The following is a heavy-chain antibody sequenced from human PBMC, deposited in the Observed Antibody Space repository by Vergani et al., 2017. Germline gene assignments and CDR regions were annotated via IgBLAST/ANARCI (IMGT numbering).Heavy chain of an antibody. V-gene: IGHV1-2*02. D-gene: IGHD1-26*01. CDR3: ARDLVVGATYYYSGMDV. J-gene: IGHJ6*02. CDR1: GYTFTGYY. Sequence: QVQLVQSGAEVKKPGASVKVSCKASGYTFTGYYMHWVRQAPGQGLEWMGWINPNSGGTNYAQKFQGRVTMTRDTSISTAYMELSRLRSDDTAVYYCARDLVVGATYYYSGMDVWAKGPRSPSP. CDR2: INPNSGGT.